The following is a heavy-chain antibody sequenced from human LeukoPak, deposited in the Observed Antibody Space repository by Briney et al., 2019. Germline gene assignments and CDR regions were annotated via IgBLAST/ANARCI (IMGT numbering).Heavy chain of an antibody. Sequence: SVKVSCKASGGTFSSYAISWVRQAPGQGLEWMGGIIPIFGTANYAQKFQGRVTITTDESTSTAYMELSSLRSEDTTVYYCAREELYYDSPNDAFDIWGQGTMVTVSS. CDR1: GGTFSSYA. CDR2: IIPIFGTA. D-gene: IGHD3-22*01. J-gene: IGHJ3*02. V-gene: IGHV1-69*05. CDR3: AREELYYDSPNDAFDI.